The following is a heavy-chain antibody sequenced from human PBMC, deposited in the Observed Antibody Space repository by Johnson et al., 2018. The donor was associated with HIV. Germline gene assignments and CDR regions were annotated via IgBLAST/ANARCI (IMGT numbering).Heavy chain of an antibody. J-gene: IGHJ3*02. Sequence: EKLVESGGGLVQPGGSLRLSCAASGFTFSSYDMHWVRQATGKGLEWVSAIGTAGDTYYPGSVKGRFTISRDNAKNSLYLPMNSLRSEDTALYYCARGAPWSGSDAFDIWGQGTIVTVSS. CDR3: ARGAPWSGSDAFDI. V-gene: IGHV3-13*01. D-gene: IGHD3-3*01. CDR2: IGTAGDT. CDR1: GFTFSSYD.